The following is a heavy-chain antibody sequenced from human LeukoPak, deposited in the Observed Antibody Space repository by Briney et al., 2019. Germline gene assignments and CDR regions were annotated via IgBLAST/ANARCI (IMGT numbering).Heavy chain of an antibody. CDR3: ARGPYGGNSPIFDY. V-gene: IGHV1-46*01. J-gene: IGHJ4*02. CDR1: XXSXY. Sequence: XXSXYIXXXRQAPGQGLEWMGIINPSGGSTSYAQKFQGRVTMTRDTSTSTVYMELSSLRSEDTAVYSCARGPYGGNSPIFDYWGQGTRVTVSS. CDR2: INPSGGST. D-gene: IGHD4-23*01.